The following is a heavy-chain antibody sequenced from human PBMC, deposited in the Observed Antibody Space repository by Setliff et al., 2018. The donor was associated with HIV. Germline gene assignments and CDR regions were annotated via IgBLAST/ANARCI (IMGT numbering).Heavy chain of an antibody. Sequence: PSETLSLTCTVSSDSISPYHWSWIRQPPGRGLEWIGFIYYSGSTYYNPSLKSRVTISVDTSKNQFSLKLSSVTAADTAVYYCARHRRWLWLPIPRFDYWGQGTLVTVSS. CDR2: IYYSGST. CDR1: SDSISPYH. CDR3: ARHRRWLWLPIPRFDY. J-gene: IGHJ4*02. D-gene: IGHD5-18*01. V-gene: IGHV4-59*04.